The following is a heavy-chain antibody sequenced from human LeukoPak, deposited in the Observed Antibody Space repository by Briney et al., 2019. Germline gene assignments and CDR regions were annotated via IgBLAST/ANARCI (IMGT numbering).Heavy chain of an antibody. V-gene: IGHV3-7*04. J-gene: IGHJ4*02. D-gene: IGHD3/OR15-3a*01. CDR1: GLTFRKYG. CDR3: ARGDDFSGDY. Sequence: GGSLGLSCEASGLTFRKYGMSWVRQAPGKGREWVANIHPDGEEKYHVDFVEGRFTIFRDNAKNLLYLQMDSLRVEDTAVYYCARGDDFSGDYWGQGTLVTVSS. CDR2: IHPDGEEK.